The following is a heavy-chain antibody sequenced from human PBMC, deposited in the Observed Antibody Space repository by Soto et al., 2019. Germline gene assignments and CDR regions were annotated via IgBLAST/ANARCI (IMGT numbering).Heavy chain of an antibody. CDR2: IDPSDSQT. CDR3: ARQIYDSDTGPNFKYYFDS. Sequence: ESLKISCKGSGYSFSGYWITWVRQKPGKGLEWMGRIDPSDSQTYYSPSFRGHVTISVTKSITTVFLQWGSLRASDTAMYYCARQIYDSDTGPNFKYYFDSWGQGTPVTVSS. V-gene: IGHV5-10-1*01. CDR1: GYSFSGYW. J-gene: IGHJ4*02. D-gene: IGHD3-22*01.